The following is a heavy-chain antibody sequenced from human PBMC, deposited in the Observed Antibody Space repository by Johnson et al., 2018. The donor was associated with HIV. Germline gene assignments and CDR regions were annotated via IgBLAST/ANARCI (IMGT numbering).Heavy chain of an antibody. CDR3: AKDGDDGDGPDGTKGAFDI. Sequence: QMQLVESGGGLVKPGGSLRLSCAASGFTFSSYAMHWVRQAPGKGLEWVALISYDGNNKYYADSVRGRFTISRDNAKNSLYLQMNSLRIEDTGLYYCAKDGDDGDGPDGTKGAFDIWGQGTMVTVSS. J-gene: IGHJ3*02. CDR2: ISYDGNNK. V-gene: IGHV3-30*04. D-gene: IGHD5-24*01. CDR1: GFTFSSYA.